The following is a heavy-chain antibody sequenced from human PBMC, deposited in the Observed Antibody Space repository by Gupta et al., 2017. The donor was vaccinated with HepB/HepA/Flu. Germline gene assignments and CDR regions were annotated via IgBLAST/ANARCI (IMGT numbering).Heavy chain of an antibody. D-gene: IGHD3-3*02. CDR1: GFTFSGNA. J-gene: IGHJ6*03. CDR3: AKDLHFWSAMDG. Sequence: EVQLLASGGGLVQPGGSLRPSCTASGFTFSGNARIGVRQAPGRGLEWVSGSGSERSVHDADSVRGRGIISRDNSKNTMYLQMNSLRAEDTAVYYCAKDLHFWSAMDGWGKGTTVTVSS. V-gene: IGHV3-23*01. CDR2: SGSERSV.